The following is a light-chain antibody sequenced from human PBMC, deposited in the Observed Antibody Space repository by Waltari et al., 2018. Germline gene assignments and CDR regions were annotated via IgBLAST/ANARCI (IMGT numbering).Light chain of an antibody. Sequence: EIALTQSPGTLSLSPGERATLSCRASQSVSSSYLAWYHLKPGQAPRLLIYGASNRATGIPDRFSGSGSGTDFTLTINRLEPEDFAVYYCQYADTSLITFGQGTRLEIK. CDR3: QYADTSLIT. CDR2: GAS. V-gene: IGKV3-20*01. J-gene: IGKJ5*01. CDR1: QSVSSSY.